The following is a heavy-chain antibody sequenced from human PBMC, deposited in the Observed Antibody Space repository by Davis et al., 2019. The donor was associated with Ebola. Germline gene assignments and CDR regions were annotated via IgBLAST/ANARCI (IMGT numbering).Heavy chain of an antibody. CDR1: GFTFSSYS. CDR3: ARDGRSVVPAAIRGYYYYGMDV. J-gene: IGHJ6*02. CDR2: ISSSSSYI. D-gene: IGHD2-2*02. Sequence: GESPKIPCAASGFTFSSYSMNWVRQAPGKGLEWVSSISSSSSYIYYADSVKGRFTISRDNAKNSLYLQMNSLRAEDTAVYYCARDGRSVVPAAIRGYYYYGMDVWGQGTTVTVSS. V-gene: IGHV3-21*01.